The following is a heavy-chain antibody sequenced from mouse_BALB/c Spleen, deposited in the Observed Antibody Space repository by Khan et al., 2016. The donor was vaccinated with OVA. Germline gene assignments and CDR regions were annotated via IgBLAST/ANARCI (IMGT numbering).Heavy chain of an antibody. D-gene: IGHD1-1*01. Sequence: EVELVESGGDFVRPGGSLKLSCAASGFTFSTYGMSWVRQTPDKRLEWVATINTGGAHTYYPDTVKGRFTISRDNAKNTLYLQLSSLKSEDTAIYYCARLAYYYNSEGFAYWGRGTLVTVSA. V-gene: IGHV5-6*01. CDR3: ARLAYYYNSEGFAY. CDR1: GFTFSTYG. J-gene: IGHJ3*01. CDR2: INTGGAHT.